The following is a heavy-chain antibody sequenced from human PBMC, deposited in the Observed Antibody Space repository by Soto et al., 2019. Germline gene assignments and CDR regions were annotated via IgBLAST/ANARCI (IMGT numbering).Heavy chain of an antibody. CDR2: IYYSGST. Sequence: SSETLSLTCTVSGGSISSGGYYWSWIRQHPGKGLEWIGYIYYSGSTYYNPSLKSRVTISVDTSKNQFSLKLSSVTAADTAVYYCARGIVGDWFDPWGQGTLVTVSS. J-gene: IGHJ5*02. CDR3: ARGIVGDWFDP. D-gene: IGHD2-15*01. CDR1: GGSISSGGYY. V-gene: IGHV4-31*03.